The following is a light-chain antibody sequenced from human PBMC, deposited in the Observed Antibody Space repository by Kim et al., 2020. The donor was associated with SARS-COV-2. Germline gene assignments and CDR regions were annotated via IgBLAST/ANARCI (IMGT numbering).Light chain of an antibody. CDR3: CSYAGSHTWV. V-gene: IGLV2-11*01. J-gene: IGLJ3*02. CDR1: SSDVGGYNY. Sequence: QSALTQPRSVTGSPGQSVTISCTGTSSDVGGYNYVSWYQQHPGKAPKLMIYDVSKWTSGVPNRFSGSKSGNTASLTISGLQAEDEADYYCCSYAGSHTWVFGGGTQLTVL. CDR2: DVS.